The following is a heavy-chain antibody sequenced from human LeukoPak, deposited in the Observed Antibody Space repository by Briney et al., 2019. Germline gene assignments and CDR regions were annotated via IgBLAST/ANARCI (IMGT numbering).Heavy chain of an antibody. J-gene: IGHJ5*02. Sequence: ASVKVSCKASGYTFTSYGISWVRQAPGQGLEWMGWISAYNGNTNYAQKLQGRVTMTTDTSTSTAYMELRSLRSEDTAVYYCASYNEWELSNWFDPWGQGTLVTVSS. CDR3: ASYNEWELSNWFDP. V-gene: IGHV1-18*01. D-gene: IGHD1-26*01. CDR2: ISAYNGNT. CDR1: GYTFTSYG.